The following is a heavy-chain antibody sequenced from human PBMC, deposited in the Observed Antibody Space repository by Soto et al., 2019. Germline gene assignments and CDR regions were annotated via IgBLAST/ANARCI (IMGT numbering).Heavy chain of an antibody. CDR3: AKDTSSSSLRAYYYYYYGMDV. D-gene: IGHD6-6*01. CDR1: GFTFSSYA. CDR2: ISGSGGST. J-gene: IGHJ6*02. Sequence: GGSLRLSCAASGFTFSSYAMSWVRQAPGKGLEWVSAISGSGGSTYYADSVKGRFTISRDNSKNTLYLQMNSLRAEDTAVYYCAKDTSSSSLRAYYYYYYGMDVWGQGTTVTVSS. V-gene: IGHV3-23*01.